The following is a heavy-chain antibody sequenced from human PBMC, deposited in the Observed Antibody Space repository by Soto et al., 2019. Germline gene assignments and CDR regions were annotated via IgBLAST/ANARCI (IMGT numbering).Heavy chain of an antibody. CDR1: GGSVTSDTHY. V-gene: IGHV4-61*01. J-gene: IGHJ6*02. D-gene: IGHD2-2*02. Sequence: TLSLTGTVSGGSVTSDTHYWSWIRQPPGKRLEWIGFIYSSGSTNYNPSLKSRVTMSVDTSKNQFSLKLRSVIVADTAVYHCARFVRSCSGTTCYTRADVWGQGTTVTVSS. CDR3: ARFVRSCSGTTCYTRADV. CDR2: IYSSGST.